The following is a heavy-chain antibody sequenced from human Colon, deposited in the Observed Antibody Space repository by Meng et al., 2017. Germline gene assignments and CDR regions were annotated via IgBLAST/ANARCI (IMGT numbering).Heavy chain of an antibody. J-gene: IGHJ4*02. CDR1: GGSISSGSYY. V-gene: IGHV3-21*01. D-gene: IGHD2-15*01. CDR3: ASGYCGGGSCRRDY. CDR2: ISSSSTDM. Sequence: ETLSLTCTVSGGSISSGSYYWSWIRQAPGKGLEWVSSISSSSTDMYYADSVKGRFTISRDNAKNSLYLQMNSLRAEDTAVYYCASGYCGGGSCRRDYWGQGTLVTVSS.